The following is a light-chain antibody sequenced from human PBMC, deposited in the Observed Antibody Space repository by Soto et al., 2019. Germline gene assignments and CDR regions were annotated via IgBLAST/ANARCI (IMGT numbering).Light chain of an antibody. CDR1: SSDVGGYNY. CDR2: DVS. V-gene: IGLV2-11*01. J-gene: IGLJ1*01. CDR3: CSYAGKYKGV. Sequence: QSALTQPRSVSGSPGQSVTISCTGTSSDVGGYNYVSWYQQHPGKAPKLMIYDVSQRPSGVPDRFSGSKSGNTASLTISGLQAEDEADYYCCSYAGKYKGVFGTGTKLTVL.